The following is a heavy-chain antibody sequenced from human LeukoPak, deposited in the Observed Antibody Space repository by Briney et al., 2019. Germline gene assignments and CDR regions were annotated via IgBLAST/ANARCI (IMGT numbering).Heavy chain of an antibody. CDR1: GFTFSSYS. CDR2: ISSSSSYI. CDR3: ARDGLTYYSSGYYDY. J-gene: IGHJ4*02. Sequence: GGSLRLSCAASGFTFSSYSMNWVRQAPGKGVEWVSSISSSSSYIYYADSVKGRFTISRDNAKNSLYLQMNSLRAEDTAVYYCARDGLTYYSSGYYDYWGQGTLVTVSS. V-gene: IGHV3-21*01. D-gene: IGHD3-22*01.